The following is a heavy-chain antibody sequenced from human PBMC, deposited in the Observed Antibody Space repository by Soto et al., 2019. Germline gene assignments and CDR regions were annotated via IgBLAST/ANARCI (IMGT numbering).Heavy chain of an antibody. CDR2: INPSGGST. J-gene: IGHJ5*02. CDR3: AREPYIVVVPAAPRWFDP. D-gene: IGHD2-2*01. V-gene: IGHV1-46*01. CDR1: GYTFTSYY. Sequence: GASVKVSCKASGYTFTSYYMHWVRQAPGQGLEWMGIINPSGGSTSYAQKFQGRVTMTRDTSTSTVYMELSSLRSEDTAVYYCAREPYIVVVPAAPRWFDPWGQGTLVTVSS.